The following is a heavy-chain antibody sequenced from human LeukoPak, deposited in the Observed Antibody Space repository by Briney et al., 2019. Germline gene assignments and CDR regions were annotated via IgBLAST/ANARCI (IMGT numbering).Heavy chain of an antibody. V-gene: IGHV4-30-4*01. J-gene: IGHJ6*02. CDR1: GGSISCGDYY. CDR2: IFYSGNT. CDR3: ARAGITIFGVVSRPFYYGMDV. D-gene: IGHD3-3*01. Sequence: PSETLSLTCTVSGGSISCGDYYWSWIRQPPGKGLKWIGYIFYSGNTYYNPSLKSRVTISVDTSKNQFSLKLSSVTAADTAVYYCARAGITIFGVVSRPFYYGMDVWGQGTTVTVSS.